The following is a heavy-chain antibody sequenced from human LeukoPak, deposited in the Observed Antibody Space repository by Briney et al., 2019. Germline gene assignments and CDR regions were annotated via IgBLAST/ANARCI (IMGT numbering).Heavy chain of an antibody. Sequence: GGSLRLSCAASGFTVSSNYMSWVRQAPGKGLEWVSVIYSGGSTYYADSVKGRFTISRDNSKNTLYLQMSSLRAEDTAVYYCARESYGDYPTDYYGMDVWGQGTTVTVSS. J-gene: IGHJ6*02. CDR2: IYSGGST. V-gene: IGHV3-53*01. CDR1: GFTVSSNY. CDR3: ARESYGDYPTDYYGMDV. D-gene: IGHD4-17*01.